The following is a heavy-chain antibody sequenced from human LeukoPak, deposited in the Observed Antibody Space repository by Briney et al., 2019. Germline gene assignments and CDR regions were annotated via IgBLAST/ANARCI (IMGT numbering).Heavy chain of an antibody. CDR2: ISGSGGST. D-gene: IGHD1-26*01. CDR1: GFTFSSYA. J-gene: IGHJ4*02. V-gene: IGHV3-23*01. CDR3: AKGNGIVGATTFDY. Sequence: GGSLRLSCAASGFTFSSYAMSWVRQAPGKGLEWVSAISGSGGSTYYADSVKGRFTISRDNSKNTLYLQMNSLKAEDTAVYYCAKGNGIVGATTFDYWGQGTLVTVSS.